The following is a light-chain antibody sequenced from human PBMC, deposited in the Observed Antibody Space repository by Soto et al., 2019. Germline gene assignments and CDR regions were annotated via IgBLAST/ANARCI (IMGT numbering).Light chain of an antibody. CDR1: QSVSY. CDR3: QQRSNWPLT. CDR2: EAS. J-gene: IGKJ4*01. Sequence: EIVLTQSPATLSLSPGERATLSWRASQSVSYLAWYQQKPGQAPRLLIYEASNRATGIPARFSGSGSGTDFTLTISSLEPEDFAVYYCQQRSNWPLTFGGGTKVEIK. V-gene: IGKV3-11*01.